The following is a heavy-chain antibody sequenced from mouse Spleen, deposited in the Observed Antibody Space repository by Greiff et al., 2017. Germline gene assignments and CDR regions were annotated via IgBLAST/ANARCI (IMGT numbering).Heavy chain of an antibody. CDR2: ISYDGSN. Sequence: ESGPGLVKPSQSLSLTCSVTGYSITSGYYWNWIRQFPGNKLEWMGYISYDGSNNYNPSLKNRISITRDTSKNQFFLKLNSVTTEDTATYYCARDYYGDAMDYWGQGTSVTVSS. V-gene: IGHV3-6*01. CDR1: GYSITSGYY. CDR3: ARDYYGDAMDY. J-gene: IGHJ4*01. D-gene: IGHD2-1*01.